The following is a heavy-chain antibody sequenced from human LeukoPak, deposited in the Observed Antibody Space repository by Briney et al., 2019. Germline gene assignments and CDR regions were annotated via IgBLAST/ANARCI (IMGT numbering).Heavy chain of an antibody. CDR1: GYSFTSFW. D-gene: IGHD3-9*01. CDR2: IYPGDSDT. J-gene: IGHJ4*02. Sequence: GDSLKISCKGSGYSFTSFWIGWVRQLPGKGLEWMGIIYPGDSDTRYSPSFQGQFTISADKSISTAYLHWSSLKASDSGMYYCARRAGSLNYFDYWGQRILVSVSS. V-gene: IGHV5-51*01. CDR3: ARRAGSLNYFDY.